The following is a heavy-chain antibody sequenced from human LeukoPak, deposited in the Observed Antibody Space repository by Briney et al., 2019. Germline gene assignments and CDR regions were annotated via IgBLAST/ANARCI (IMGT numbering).Heavy chain of an antibody. D-gene: IGHD2-2*01. CDR1: GGSISSGGYY. Sequence: SETLSLTCTVSGGSISSGGYYWSWIRPHPGQGLEWIGYTYYSGSAYYNPSLKSRVTISVDTSENQFSLKLSSVTAADTAVYYCARTRDANAYYYYYGMDVWGQGTTVTVSS. CDR2: TYYSGSA. CDR3: ARTRDANAYYYYYGMDV. J-gene: IGHJ6*02. V-gene: IGHV4-31*03.